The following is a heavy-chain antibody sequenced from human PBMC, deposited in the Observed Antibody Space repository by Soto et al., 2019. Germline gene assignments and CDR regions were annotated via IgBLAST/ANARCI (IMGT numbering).Heavy chain of an antibody. V-gene: IGHV1-24*01. Sequence: ASVKVSCKVSGYTLTEFSIHWVRQAPGKGLEWMGGFDPEEGETIYAQRFQGRVIMTEDTSTDTAYMELSSLRSEDTAVYYCAKVAVKLGWFRSDYVPHFDSWGQGTLVTVSS. CDR1: GYTLTEFS. J-gene: IGHJ4*02. CDR2: FDPEEGET. CDR3: AKVAVKLGWFRSDYVPHFDS. D-gene: IGHD4-17*01.